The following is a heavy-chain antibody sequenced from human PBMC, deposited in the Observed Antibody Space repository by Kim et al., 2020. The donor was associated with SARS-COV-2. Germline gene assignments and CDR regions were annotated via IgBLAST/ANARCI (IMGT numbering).Heavy chain of an antibody. CDR2: ITSSGSTI. V-gene: IGHV3-11*01. CDR3: ARDAKYQLLSMRFTNGMDV. CDR1: GFTFSDYY. D-gene: IGHD2-2*01. J-gene: IGHJ6*04. Sequence: GGSLRLSCAASGFTFSDYYMSWIRQAPGKGLEWVSYITSSGSTIYYADSVKGRFTISRDNAKNSLYLQMNSLRAEDTAVYYCARDAKYQLLSMRFTNGMDVWGTGTTVTVAS.